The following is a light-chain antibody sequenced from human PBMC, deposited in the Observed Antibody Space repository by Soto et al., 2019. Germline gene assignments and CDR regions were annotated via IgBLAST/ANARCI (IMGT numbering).Light chain of an antibody. Sequence: SSLSASVGDRVTITCRASQGISNYLAWYQQKPGNVPKLPIYAASTLQSGVPTRFSGSGSGTDFTLTISSMQPEDVATYYCQNYNSAPLTFGGGTKVDIK. CDR1: QGISNY. J-gene: IGKJ4*01. CDR3: QNYNSAPLT. CDR2: AAS. V-gene: IGKV1-27*01.